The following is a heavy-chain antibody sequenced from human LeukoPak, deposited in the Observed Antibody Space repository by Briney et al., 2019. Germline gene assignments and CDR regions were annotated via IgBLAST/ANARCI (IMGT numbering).Heavy chain of an antibody. CDR2: INPNSGGT. J-gene: IGHJ4*02. CDR1: AYTFTDYY. Sequence: ASVKVSCKASAYTFTDYYMHWVRQAPRQGREWMGWINPNSGGTNYAQKFQGRVTMTRDTSISTAYMELSSLRSDDTAVYYCARGFSSGWYYYWGQGTLVTVSS. V-gene: IGHV1-2*02. D-gene: IGHD6-19*01. CDR3: ARGFSSGWYYY.